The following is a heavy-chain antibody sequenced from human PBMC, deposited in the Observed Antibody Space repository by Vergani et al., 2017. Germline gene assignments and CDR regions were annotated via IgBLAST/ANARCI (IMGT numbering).Heavy chain of an antibody. CDR2: IYYSGST. Sequence: QLQLQESGPGLVKPSATLSLTCTVSGGSISSSSYYWGWIRQPPGKGLEWIGSIYYSGSTYYNPSLKSRVTISVDTSKNQFSLKLSSVTAADTAVYYCASGSGSYYTLDYWGQGTLVTVSS. J-gene: IGHJ4*02. V-gene: IGHV4-39*01. CDR3: ASGSGSYYTLDY. D-gene: IGHD3-10*01. CDR1: GGSISSSSYY.